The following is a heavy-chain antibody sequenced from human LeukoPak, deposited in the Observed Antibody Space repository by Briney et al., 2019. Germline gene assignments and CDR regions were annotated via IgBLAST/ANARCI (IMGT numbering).Heavy chain of an antibody. CDR3: ARDHAHSSTQPSFQH. CDR2: INPNSGGT. D-gene: IGHD6-13*01. CDR1: GYTFTGYY. J-gene: IGHJ1*01. V-gene: IGHV1-2*02. Sequence: ASVKVSCKASGYTFTGYYMHWVRQAPGQGLEWMGWINPNSGGTNYAQKFQGRVTMTRDTSISTAYMELSRLRSDDTAVYYCARDHAHSSTQPSFQHWGQGTLVTVSS.